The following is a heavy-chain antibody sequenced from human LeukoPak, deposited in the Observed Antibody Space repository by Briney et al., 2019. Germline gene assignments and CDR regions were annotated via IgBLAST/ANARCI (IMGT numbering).Heavy chain of an antibody. CDR1: GGSISSYY. Sequence: SETLSFTCTVSGGSISSYYWSWIRQPPGKGLEWIGYIYTSGSTNYNPFLKSRVTISVDTCKNQFSLKLSSVTAADTALYYCARHDIYSNYGEYFDYWGQGTLVTVSS. D-gene: IGHD4-11*01. CDR2: IYTSGST. V-gene: IGHV4-4*09. J-gene: IGHJ4*02. CDR3: ARHDIYSNYGEYFDY.